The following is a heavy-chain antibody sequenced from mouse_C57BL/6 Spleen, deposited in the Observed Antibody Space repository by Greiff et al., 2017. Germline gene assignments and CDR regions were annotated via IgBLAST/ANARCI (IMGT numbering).Heavy chain of an antibody. V-gene: IGHV5-16*01. CDR1: GFTFSDYY. CDR3: ARDRRAGYFDY. Sequence: EVKVVESEGGLVQPGSSMKLSCTASGFTFSDYYMAWVRQVPEKGLEWVANINYDGSSTYYLDSLKSRFIISRDNAKNILYLQMSSLKSEDTATYYCARDRRAGYFDYWGQGTTLTVSS. D-gene: IGHD4-1*01. J-gene: IGHJ2*01. CDR2: INYDGSST.